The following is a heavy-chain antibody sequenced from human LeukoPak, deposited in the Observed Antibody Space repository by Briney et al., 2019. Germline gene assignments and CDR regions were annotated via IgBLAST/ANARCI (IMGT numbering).Heavy chain of an antibody. CDR3: ARHGKRGITIFDY. V-gene: IGHV4-59*08. CDR1: GGSISSYY. J-gene: IGHJ4*02. Sequence: SETLSLTCTVSGGSISSYYWSWIRQPPGKGLEWIGYIYYSGNTNYNPSLKSRVTISVDTSKNQFSLKLSSVTAADTAVYYCARHGKRGITIFDYWGQGTLVTVSS. D-gene: IGHD3-9*01. CDR2: IYYSGNT.